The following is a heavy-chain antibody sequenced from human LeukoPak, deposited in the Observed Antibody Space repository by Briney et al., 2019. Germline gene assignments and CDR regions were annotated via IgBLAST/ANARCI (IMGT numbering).Heavy chain of an antibody. CDR1: GFTFSSYG. J-gene: IGHJ3*02. D-gene: IGHD3-22*01. CDR3: ARDYFDTSGHAFDI. CDR2: ISSSSSYI. Sequence: GGSLRLSCAASGFTFSSYGMHWVRQAPGKGLEWVSSISSSSSYIYYADSVKGRFTISRDNAKNSLYLQMNSLRAEDTAVYYCARDYFDTSGHAFDIWGQGTMVTVSS. V-gene: IGHV3-21*01.